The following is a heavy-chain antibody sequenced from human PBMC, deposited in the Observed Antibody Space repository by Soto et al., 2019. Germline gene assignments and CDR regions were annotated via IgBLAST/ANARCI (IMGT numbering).Heavy chain of an antibody. Sequence: QVQLVQSGAEVQKPGSSVKVSCKASGGTFSSYTISWVRQAPGQGLEWMGRIIPILGIANYAQKFQGRVTITADKSTSTAYMELSSLRSEDTAVYYCARGGRGYDFWSGYSTFDYWGQGTLVTVSS. D-gene: IGHD3-3*01. J-gene: IGHJ4*02. V-gene: IGHV1-69*02. CDR1: GGTFSSYT. CDR3: ARGGRGYDFWSGYSTFDY. CDR2: IIPILGIA.